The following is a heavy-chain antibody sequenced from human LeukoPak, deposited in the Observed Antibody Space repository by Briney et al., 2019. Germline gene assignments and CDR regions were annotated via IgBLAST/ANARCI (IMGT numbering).Heavy chain of an antibody. V-gene: IGHV3-33*01. J-gene: IGHJ3*02. D-gene: IGHD3-9*01. CDR3: ARGTLRYDIWTGYPRRGDAFDI. CDR1: GFTFSSYG. Sequence: PGGSLRLSCAASGFTFSSYGMHWVRQAPGKGLEWVAVIWYDGSNKYYADSVKGRFTISRDNAKNSLYLQMNSLRAEDTAVYYCARGTLRYDIWTGYPRRGDAFDIWGQGTMVTVSS. CDR2: IWYDGSNK.